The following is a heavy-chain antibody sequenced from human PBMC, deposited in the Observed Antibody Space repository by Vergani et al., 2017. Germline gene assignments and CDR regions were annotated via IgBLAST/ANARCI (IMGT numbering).Heavy chain of an antibody. J-gene: IGHJ4*02. D-gene: IGHD3-22*01. CDR3: ARSDYLDSSGYIGY. Sequence: QVQLVQSGAEVKKPGSSVKVSCKASGGTFSSYAISWVRQAPGQGLEWMGWISAYNGNTNYEQKLQGRVTMTTDTSTSTAYMELRSLRSDDTAVYYCARSDYLDSSGYIGYWGQGTLVTVSS. CDR2: ISAYNGNT. V-gene: IGHV1-18*01. CDR1: GGTFSSYA.